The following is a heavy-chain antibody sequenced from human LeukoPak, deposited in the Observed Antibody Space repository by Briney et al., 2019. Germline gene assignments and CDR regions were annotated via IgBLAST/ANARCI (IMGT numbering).Heavy chain of an antibody. CDR2: ISSGTGSYI. Sequence: PGRSLRLSCAASGFIFSNYGMHWVRQAPGKGLEWVSTISSGTGSYIYYADSVRGRFTISRDNAKNSLYLQMNSLRDEDTAVYYCARDLSGYGGIDYWGQGTLVTVSS. CDR3: ARDLSGYGGIDY. V-gene: IGHV3-21*01. J-gene: IGHJ4*02. CDR1: GFIFSNYG. D-gene: IGHD4-23*01.